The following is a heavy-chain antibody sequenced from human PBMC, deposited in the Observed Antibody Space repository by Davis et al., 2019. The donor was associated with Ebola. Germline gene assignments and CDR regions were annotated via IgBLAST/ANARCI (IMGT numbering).Heavy chain of an antibody. J-gene: IGHJ6*02. CDR2: INPSGGSR. CDR1: GYTFTTYY. V-gene: IGHV1-46*01. Sequence: AASVKVSCKASGYTFTTYYMHWVRQAPGQGLEWMGIINPSGGSRSYAQKFQGRVTITADESTSTAYMELSSLRSEDTAVYYCARETVALVRATWYYYGMDVWGQGTTVTVSS. D-gene: IGHD1-26*01. CDR3: ARETVALVRATWYYYGMDV.